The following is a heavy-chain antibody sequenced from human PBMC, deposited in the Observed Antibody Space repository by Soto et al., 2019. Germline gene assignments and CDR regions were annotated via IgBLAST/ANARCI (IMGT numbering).Heavy chain of an antibody. CDR2: IHYSGST. Sequence: SETLSLTCTVSCGSLSSFYWNWIRQPPGKGLEWVGYIHYSGSTDYNPSLKSRVSISVDTSKNQFSLKLKSVTAADTAVYFCARGWRGYSYGFDYWGQGTLVTVSS. CDR1: CGSLSSFY. V-gene: IGHV4-59*01. D-gene: IGHD5-18*01. CDR3: ARGWRGYSYGFDY. J-gene: IGHJ4*02.